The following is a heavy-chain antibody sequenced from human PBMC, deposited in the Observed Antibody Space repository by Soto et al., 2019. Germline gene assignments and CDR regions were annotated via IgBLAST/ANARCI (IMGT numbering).Heavy chain of an antibody. Sequence: GESLKISCKGSGYSFTSYWISWVRQMPGKGLEWMGRIDPSDSYTNYSPSFQGHVTISADKSISTAYLQWSSLKASDTAMYYCARLPSKYCGGDCYLDYWGQGTLVTVSS. V-gene: IGHV5-10-1*01. CDR2: IDPSDSYT. CDR3: ARLPSKYCGGDCYLDY. D-gene: IGHD2-21*02. J-gene: IGHJ4*02. CDR1: GYSFTSYW.